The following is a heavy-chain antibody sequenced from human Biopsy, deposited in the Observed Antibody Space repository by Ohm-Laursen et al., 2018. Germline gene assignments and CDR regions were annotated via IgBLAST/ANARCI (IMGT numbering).Heavy chain of an antibody. CDR3: AKARTLDTAIDFDY. V-gene: IGHV4-59*12. CDR2: ISYSGNT. D-gene: IGHD5-18*01. J-gene: IGHJ4*02. Sequence: SDTPSLTCTVSSGSISSYYWSWIRQPPGKGLEWIGYISYSGNTNYNPSLKSRVTMSVDTSKNQFSLKVYSVTAADTAVYYCAKARTLDTAIDFDYWGQGTLVTVSS. CDR1: SGSISSYY.